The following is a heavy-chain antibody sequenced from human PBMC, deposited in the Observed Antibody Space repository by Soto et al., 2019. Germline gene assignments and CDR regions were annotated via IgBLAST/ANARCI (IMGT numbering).Heavy chain of an antibody. CDR2: ISAYNGNT. CDR3: ARELWFGDLSASAFDI. CDR1: GYTFTSYG. J-gene: IGHJ3*02. D-gene: IGHD3-10*01. V-gene: IGHV1-18*01. Sequence: QVQLVQSGAEVKKPGASVKVSCKASGYTFTSYGISWVRQAPGQGLEWMGWISAYNGNTNYAQKLQGRVTMTTDTSTSTADMERMSLRSDDTAVYYCARELWFGDLSASAFDIWGQGTMVTVSS.